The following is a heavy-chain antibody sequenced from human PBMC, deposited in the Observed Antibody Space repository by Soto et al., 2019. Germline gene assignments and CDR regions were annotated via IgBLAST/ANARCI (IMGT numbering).Heavy chain of an antibody. Sequence: QVQLVQSGAEVKKPGSSVKVSCKASGGTFSSYTISWVRQAPGQGLEWMGRIIPILGIANYAQKFQGRVTITADKSKSKAYMELSSRRSEATAVYHCARDPRCSSTSCSSGGHAFDIWGQGTMVTVSS. CDR3: ARDPRCSSTSCSSGGHAFDI. V-gene: IGHV1-69*08. J-gene: IGHJ3*02. CDR1: GGTFSSYT. D-gene: IGHD2-2*01. CDR2: IIPILGIA.